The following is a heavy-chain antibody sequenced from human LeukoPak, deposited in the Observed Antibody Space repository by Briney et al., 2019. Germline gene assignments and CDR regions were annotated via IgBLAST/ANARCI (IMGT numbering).Heavy chain of an antibody. J-gene: IGHJ4*02. D-gene: IGHD3-3*01. V-gene: IGHV3-23*01. CDR2: ISGSGGST. Sequence: GGSLRLSCAASGFTFSSYAMSWVRQAPGKGLEWVSAISGSGGSTYYADSVKGRFTISRDNSKNTLYLQMNSLRAEDTAVYYCASGYDFWSGYYSGYFDYWGQGTLVTVSS. CDR3: ASGYDFWSGYYSGYFDY. CDR1: GFTFSSYA.